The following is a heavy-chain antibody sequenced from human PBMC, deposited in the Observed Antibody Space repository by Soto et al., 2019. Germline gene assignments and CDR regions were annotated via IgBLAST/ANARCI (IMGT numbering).Heavy chain of an antibody. CDR3: ARGGYKYNWNLGYYYGMDV. V-gene: IGHV3-7*05. J-gene: IGHJ6*02. CDR2: IKQDGREK. D-gene: IGHD1-20*01. Sequence: GGSLRLSCAASGFTFSSYWMSWVRQAPGKGLEWVANIKQDGREKYYVDSVKGRFTISRDNAKNSLYLQMNSLRAEDTAVYYCARGGYKYNWNLGYYYGMDVWGQGTTVTVSS. CDR1: GFTFSSYW.